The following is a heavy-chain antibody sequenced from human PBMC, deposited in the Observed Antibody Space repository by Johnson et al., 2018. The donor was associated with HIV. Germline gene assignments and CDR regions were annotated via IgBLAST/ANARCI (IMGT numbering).Heavy chain of an antibody. CDR2: IYSGGST. J-gene: IGHJ3*02. D-gene: IGHD4-17*01. CDR3: ARGRKTVTTVRPSAFDI. V-gene: IGHV3-NL1*01. CDR1: GFTFSNYP. Sequence: QVQLVESGGGLVKPGGSLRLSCVSSGFTFSNYPMHWVRQAPGKGLEWVSVIYSGGSTYFADSVMGRFTLSRDNSKNTLYLQMNSLRAEDTAVYYCARGRKTVTTVRPSAFDIWGQGTMVTVSS.